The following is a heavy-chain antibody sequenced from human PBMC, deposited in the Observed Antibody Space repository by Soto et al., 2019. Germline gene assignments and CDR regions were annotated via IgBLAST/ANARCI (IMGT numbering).Heavy chain of an antibody. D-gene: IGHD3-22*01. CDR2: SYYSGST. J-gene: IGHJ6*02. CDR3: ARRLYYDSSGFEGGGMDV. Sequence: SETLSLTCSVSGGSISSYYGSWIRQPPGKGLEWIGYSYYSGSTNYNPSLKSRVTISVDTSKNQFSLKLSSVTAADTAVYYCARRLYYDSSGFEGGGMDVWGQGTTVTVSS. V-gene: IGHV4-59*08. CDR1: GGSISSYY.